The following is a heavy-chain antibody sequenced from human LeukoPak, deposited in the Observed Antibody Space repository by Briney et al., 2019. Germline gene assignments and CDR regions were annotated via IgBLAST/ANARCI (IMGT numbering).Heavy chain of an antibody. V-gene: IGHV1-2*02. D-gene: IGHD3-22*01. CDR1: GYTFTDYY. CDR3: AREREYSDSARDYAFDI. Sequence: ASVNVSCTASGYTFTDYYMHGVRQAPGQGLEWMGWISLKTGVTHFVQNFQGRDTITRDTPMTTPYVELSSLRSDDTAVYYGAREREYSDSARDYAFDIWGQGAMVTVSS. J-gene: IGHJ3*02. CDR2: ISLKTGVT.